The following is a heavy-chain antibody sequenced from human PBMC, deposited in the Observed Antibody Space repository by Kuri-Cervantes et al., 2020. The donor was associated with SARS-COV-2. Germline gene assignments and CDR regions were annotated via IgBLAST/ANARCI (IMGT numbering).Heavy chain of an antibody. CDR1: GYTFTNYY. CDR3: ARGGIALVPGDGRFDP. J-gene: IGHJ5*02. D-gene: IGHD2-2*01. V-gene: IGHV1-46*01. CDR2: VNPSDDST. Sequence: ASVKVSCKTSGYTFTNYYIHWVRQAPGQGLEWMGIVNPSDDSTIYAQKFQGRVTMTRDTSTGTVYMELSSLRSEDTGVYYCARGGIALVPGDGRFDPWGQGTLVTVSS.